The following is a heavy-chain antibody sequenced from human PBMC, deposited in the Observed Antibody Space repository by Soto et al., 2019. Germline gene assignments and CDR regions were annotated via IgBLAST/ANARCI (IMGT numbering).Heavy chain of an antibody. D-gene: IGHD1-26*01. CDR3: ARRTSIVGAIYYCYGMDV. V-gene: IGHV4-39*01. CDR2: IYYSGST. J-gene: IGHJ6*02. Sequence: SETLSLTCTVSGGSISSSSYYWVWIRQPPGKGLEWIGSIYYSGSTYYNPSLKSRVTISVDTSKNQFSLKLSSVTAADTAVYYCARRTSIVGAIYYCYGMDVWGQGTTVTVSS. CDR1: GGSISSSSYY.